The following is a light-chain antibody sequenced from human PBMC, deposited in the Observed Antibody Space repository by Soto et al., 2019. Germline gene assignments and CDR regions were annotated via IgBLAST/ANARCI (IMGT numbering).Light chain of an antibody. CDR3: QQSYSTPYT. Sequence: DTPMTQSPSSLSASVGDRVTITCRASQSVSSYLNWYQQKPGEAPRLLIFAASSLQSGVPSRFTGSGSGTDFTLTISSLQPEDFATYYCQQSYSTPYTFGQGTKLEI. J-gene: IGKJ2*01. V-gene: IGKV1-39*01. CDR1: QSVSSY. CDR2: AAS.